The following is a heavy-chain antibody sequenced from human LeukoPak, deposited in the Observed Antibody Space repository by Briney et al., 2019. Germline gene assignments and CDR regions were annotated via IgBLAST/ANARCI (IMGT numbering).Heavy chain of an antibody. CDR2: IYYSGNT. D-gene: IGHD4-23*01. J-gene: IGHJ4*02. CDR3: ANSANYGGNSGYFDY. V-gene: IGHV4-39*01. CDR1: GGSISSSSYY. Sequence: SETLSLTCTVSGGSISSSSYYWGWIRQPPGKGLEWIGSIYYSGNTYYNPSLKSRATISIDTSKNQFSLKLSSVTAADTAVYYCANSANYGGNSGYFDYWGQGTLVTVSS.